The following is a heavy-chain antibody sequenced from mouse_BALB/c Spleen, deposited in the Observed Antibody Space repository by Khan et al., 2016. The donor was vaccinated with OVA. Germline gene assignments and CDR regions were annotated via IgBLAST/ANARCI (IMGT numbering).Heavy chain of an antibody. CDR2: INPHIGET. J-gene: IGHJ2*01. Sequence: VQLQQSGPELVKPGASVKISCKASGYSFTGYFMNWVMQSHGKRLEWIGRINPHIGETFYNQKFTDKATLTVDESSTTAYMELRSLASEDSAVYYCARKTGSDFDYWGQGTTLTVSS. D-gene: IGHD1-1*01. V-gene: IGHV1-20*02. CDR3: ARKTGSDFDY. CDR1: GYSFTGYF.